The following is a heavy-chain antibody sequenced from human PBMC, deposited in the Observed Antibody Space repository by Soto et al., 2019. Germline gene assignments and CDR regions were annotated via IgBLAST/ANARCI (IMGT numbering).Heavy chain of an antibody. V-gene: IGHV5-51*01. CDR3: ARRSRYSNGAADGMDV. CDR2: IFPGDSDT. Sequence: GESLKISCKGFEYRFTSHWIGWVRQMPGKGLEWMGIIFPGDSDTRYSPSFQGQVTISADKSISTAYFQWSNLKASDIAMYYCARRSRYSNGAADGMDVWGQGTTVTVSS. J-gene: IGHJ6*02. CDR1: EYRFTSHW. D-gene: IGHD4-4*01.